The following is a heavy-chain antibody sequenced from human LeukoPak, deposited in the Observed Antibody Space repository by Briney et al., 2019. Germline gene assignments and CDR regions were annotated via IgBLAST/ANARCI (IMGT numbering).Heavy chain of an antibody. CDR2: ISSSSSYI. V-gene: IGHV3-21*01. D-gene: IGHD6-13*01. J-gene: IGHJ4*02. CDR3: ASSYPGIAAAGTDFDY. CDR1: GFTFSSYS. Sequence: PGGSLRLSCAASGFTFSSYSMSWVRQAPGKGLEWVSSISSSSSYIYYADSVKGRFTISRDNAKNSLYLQMNSLRAEDTAVYYCASSYPGIAAAGTDFDYWGQGTLVTVSS.